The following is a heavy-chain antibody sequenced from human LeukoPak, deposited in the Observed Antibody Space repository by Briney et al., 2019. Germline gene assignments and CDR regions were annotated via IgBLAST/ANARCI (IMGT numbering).Heavy chain of an antibody. V-gene: IGHV4-34*01. D-gene: IGHD3-3*01. J-gene: IGHJ4*02. CDR1: GGSFSGYY. Sequence: PSETLSLTCAVYGGSFSGYYWSWIRQPPGKGLEWIGEINHSGSTNYNPSLKSRVTISVDTSKNQFSLKLSSVTAADTAVYYCARGGRVDFWRAQPGGYFAYWVQGTLVNDSS. CDR3: ARGGRVDFWRAQPGGYFAY. CDR2: INHSGST.